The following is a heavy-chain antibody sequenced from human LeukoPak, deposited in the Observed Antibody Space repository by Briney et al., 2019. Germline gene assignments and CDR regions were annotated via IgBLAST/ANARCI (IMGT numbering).Heavy chain of an antibody. D-gene: IGHD5-12*01. V-gene: IGHV3-53*05. Sequence: GGSLRLSCAASGFTVSSNFVSWVRQAPGKGLEWVSIIYADGNTDYRDSVKGRFTVSRDNSQNKVYLHMNSLRAEDTALYYCARGGFFDYWGQGTLVTVSS. CDR3: ARGGFFDY. J-gene: IGHJ4*02. CDR1: GFTVSSNF. CDR2: IYADGNT.